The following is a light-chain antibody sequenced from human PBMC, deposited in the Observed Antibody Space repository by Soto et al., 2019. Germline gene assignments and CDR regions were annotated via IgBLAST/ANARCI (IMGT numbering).Light chain of an antibody. V-gene: IGLV1-51*01. CDR3: GTWDSSLSAL. Sequence: QSVLTQPPSVSAAPGQKVTISCSGSSSNIGHNYVSWYQQLPGTAPKLLIYDNNKRPSGIPDRFSGFKSGTSATLGITGLQTGDEADYYCGTWDSSLSALFGGGTKLTVL. CDR2: DNN. CDR1: SSNIGHNY. J-gene: IGLJ2*01.